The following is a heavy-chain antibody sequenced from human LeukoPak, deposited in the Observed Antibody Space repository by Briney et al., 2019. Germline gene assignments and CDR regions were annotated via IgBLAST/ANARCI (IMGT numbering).Heavy chain of an antibody. CDR1: GGSISSSSYY. J-gene: IGHJ4*02. V-gene: IGHV4-39*07. Sequence: SETLSLTCTVSGGSISSSSYYWGWIRQPPGKGLEWIGSIYYSGSTYYNPSLKSRVTISVDTSKNQFSLKLSSVTAADTAVYYCARDVDEISTFDYWGQGTLVTVSS. CDR2: IYYSGST. CDR3: ARDVDEISTFDY. D-gene: IGHD5/OR15-5a*01.